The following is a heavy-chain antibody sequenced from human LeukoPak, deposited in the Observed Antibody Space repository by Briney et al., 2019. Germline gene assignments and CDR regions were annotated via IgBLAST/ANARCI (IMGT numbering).Heavy chain of an antibody. D-gene: IGHD4-17*01. Sequence: SETLSLTCTVSGGSISSYYWSWIRQPAGKGLKWIGRIYTSGSTNYNPSLKSRVTMSVDTSKNQFSLKLSSVTAADTAVYYCARADYGDLLDYWGQGTLVTVSS. CDR1: GGSISSYY. V-gene: IGHV4-4*07. J-gene: IGHJ4*02. CDR2: IYTSGST. CDR3: ARADYGDLLDY.